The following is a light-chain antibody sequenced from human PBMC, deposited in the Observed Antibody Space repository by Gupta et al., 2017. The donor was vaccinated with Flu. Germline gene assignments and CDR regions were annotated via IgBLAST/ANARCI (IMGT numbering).Light chain of an antibody. J-gene: IGLJ3*02. CDR1: KVGEKY. V-gene: IGLV3-1*01. CDR3: QAGDSSIVV. CDR2: QGT. Sequence: SYGLTQPPSVSVSPGQTATITCSGEKVGEKYASWYQQKPGQSPVLVMYQGTKRAAGSPERFSGSSSGNTATLAIGGTQAMDEDDYYCQAGDSSIVVFGGGTKLTVL.